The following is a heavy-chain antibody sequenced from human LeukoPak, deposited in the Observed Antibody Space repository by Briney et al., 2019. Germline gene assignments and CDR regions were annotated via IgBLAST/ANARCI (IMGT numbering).Heavy chain of an antibody. V-gene: IGHV1-18*01. Sequence: ASVKVSCKASGYTFTSCGISWVRQAPGQGLEWMGWISAYNGNTKYAQKLQGRVTMTTDTSTSTAYMELRSLRSDDTAVYYCARGDSSGWYSDYWGQGTLVTVSS. J-gene: IGHJ4*02. CDR1: GYTFTSCG. CDR2: ISAYNGNT. D-gene: IGHD6-19*01. CDR3: ARGDSSGWYSDY.